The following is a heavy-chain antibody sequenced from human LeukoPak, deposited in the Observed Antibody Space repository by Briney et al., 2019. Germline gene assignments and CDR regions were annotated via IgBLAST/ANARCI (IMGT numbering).Heavy chain of an antibody. CDR2: FDPEDGET. Sequence: AASVKVSCKVSGYTLTELSMHWVRQAPGKGLEWMGGFDPEDGETIYAQKFQGRVTMTEDTSTDTAYMELSSLRSEDTAVYYCARAEGFEGQVVPFSFDYWGQGTLVTVSS. V-gene: IGHV1-24*01. D-gene: IGHD2-15*01. CDR3: ARAEGFEGQVVPFSFDY. CDR1: GYTLTELS. J-gene: IGHJ4*02.